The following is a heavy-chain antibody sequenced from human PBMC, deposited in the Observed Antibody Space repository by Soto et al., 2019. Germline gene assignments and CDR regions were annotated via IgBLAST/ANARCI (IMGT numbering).Heavy chain of an antibody. CDR2: ISPYNGNT. D-gene: IGHD3-22*01. CDR1: GYTFVSYG. J-gene: IGHJ5*02. CDR3: AREQYFFDSSGDYDH. V-gene: IGHV1-18*04. Sequence: QVQLVQSAAEVKKPGASVKVSCKTSGYTFVSYGISWVRQAPGQGLEWMGWISPYNGNTNFAQRLQGRVTLTTDTSTDIVYMDLGSLKSDDTAVYYCAREQYFFDSSGDYDHWGQGTLITVSS.